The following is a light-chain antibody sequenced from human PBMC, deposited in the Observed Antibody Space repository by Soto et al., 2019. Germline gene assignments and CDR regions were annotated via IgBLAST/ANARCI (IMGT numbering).Light chain of an antibody. CDR2: GAS. CDR1: QSVTSY. CDR3: QQYGSSPIT. J-gene: IGKJ5*01. V-gene: IGKV3-20*01. Sequence: IVMPQSPSTLSMAPGVSATLSCRASQSVTSYLAWYRQKPGQAPRLLIYGASSRATGIPDRFSGSGSGTDFTLTISRLEPEDFAVYYCQQYGSSPITSGQGTRLEI.